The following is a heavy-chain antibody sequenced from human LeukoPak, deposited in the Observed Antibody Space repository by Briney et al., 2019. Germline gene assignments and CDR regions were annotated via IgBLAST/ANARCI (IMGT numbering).Heavy chain of an antibody. V-gene: IGHV3-15*01. J-gene: IGHJ4*02. D-gene: IGHD2-21*01. Sequence: GGSLRLSCAASGFTFSYAWMSWVRQAPGKGLEWVGRINTKSDGGTIDYSAPVKGRFTISRYDSKNTVYLQMNSLKTEDTAVYYCTTGLAFWGQGTLVTVSS. CDR3: TTGLAF. CDR1: GFTFSYAW. CDR2: INTKSDGGTI.